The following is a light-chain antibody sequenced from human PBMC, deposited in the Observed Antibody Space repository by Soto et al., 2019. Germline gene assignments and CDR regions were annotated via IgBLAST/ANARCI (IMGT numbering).Light chain of an antibody. CDR3: QQSYTSWWT. Sequence: DVQMTLSPSSLSASVGDRVSITCRASQSISTHLSWYQQKPGKAPKLLIYAASSLQSWVPSRFTGSGSGTDFTLTISSLQPEDFATYYCQQSYTSWWTFGQGTKVDIK. CDR2: AAS. CDR1: QSISTH. V-gene: IGKV1-39*01. J-gene: IGKJ1*01.